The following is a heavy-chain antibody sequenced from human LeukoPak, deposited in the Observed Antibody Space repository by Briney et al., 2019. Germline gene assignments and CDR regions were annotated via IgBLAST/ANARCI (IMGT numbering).Heavy chain of an antibody. V-gene: IGHV1-18*01. CDR2: ISAYNGNT. Sequence: ASVKVSCKASGYTFTSYGISWVRQAPGQGLEWMGWISAYNGNTNYAQKLQGRVTMTTDTSTSTAYMELRSLRSDDTAVYYCARESGMITFGGVIVNWGQGTLVTVSS. J-gene: IGHJ4*02. D-gene: IGHD3-16*02. CDR3: ARESGMITFGGVIVN. CDR1: GYTFTSYG.